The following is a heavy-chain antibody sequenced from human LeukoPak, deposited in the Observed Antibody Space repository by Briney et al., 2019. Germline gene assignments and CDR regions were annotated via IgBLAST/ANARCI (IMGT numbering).Heavy chain of an antibody. CDR3: ARAYCSGGSCYSGFDY. CDR2: IYYSGST. V-gene: IGHV4-59*12. J-gene: IGHJ4*02. CDR1: GASISDYY. D-gene: IGHD2-15*01. Sequence: SETLSLTCTVSGASISDYYWSWIRQPPGKGLEWIGYIYYSGSTNYNPSLKSRVTISVDTSKNQFSLKLSSVTAADTAVYYCARAYCSGGSCYSGFDYWGQGTLVTVSS.